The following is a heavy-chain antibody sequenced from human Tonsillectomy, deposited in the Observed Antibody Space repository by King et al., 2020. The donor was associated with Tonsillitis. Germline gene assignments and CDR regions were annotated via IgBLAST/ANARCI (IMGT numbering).Heavy chain of an antibody. Sequence: QVQLQESGPGLVKPSETLSLTCTGSGGSIRSYYWSWIRQPPGEGLEWIGYIYYSGSTNYNPSLKSRITMSVDTSKNQISLKLTSVTAADTAVYYCARHIGASRAFDIWGQGTMVTVSS. V-gene: IGHV4-59*01. J-gene: IGHJ3*02. CDR2: IYYSGST. CDR1: GGSIRSYY. CDR3: ARHIGASRAFDI. D-gene: IGHD3-3*01.